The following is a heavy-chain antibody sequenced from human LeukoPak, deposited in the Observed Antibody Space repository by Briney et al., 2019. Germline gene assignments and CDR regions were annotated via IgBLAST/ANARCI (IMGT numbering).Heavy chain of an antibody. Sequence: SETLSLTCSVSPDSIASYFWTWIRQSPAKGLEWIGYISYNGRAYYSPSLKGRLAMSIDTSKKQFSLNLTSVTPADTAVYYCVGTHGYSYRFGEYWGRGALVTVSS. CDR1: PDSIASYF. CDR3: VGTHGYSYRFGEY. J-gene: IGHJ4*02. V-gene: IGHV4-59*01. D-gene: IGHD5-18*01. CDR2: ISYNGRA.